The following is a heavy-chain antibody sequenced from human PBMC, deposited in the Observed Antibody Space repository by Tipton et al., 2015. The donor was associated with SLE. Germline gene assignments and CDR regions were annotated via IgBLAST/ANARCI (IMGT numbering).Heavy chain of an antibody. CDR1: GYSITSGYY. J-gene: IGHJ6*02. V-gene: IGHV4-38-2*02. Sequence: TLSLTCSIAGYSITSGYYWGWIRQPPGKGLEWIGRIFHTGNTYYNASLKSRVTMSLDKAKNHLSLIMTSVTAADTAVYYCAREGPARPDLKYFGLDVWGRGTTVIVSS. CDR3: AREGPARPDLKYFGLDV. D-gene: IGHD1-14*01. CDR2: IFHTGNT.